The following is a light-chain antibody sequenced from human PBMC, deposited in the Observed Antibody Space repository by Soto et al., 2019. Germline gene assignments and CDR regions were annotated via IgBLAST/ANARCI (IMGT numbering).Light chain of an antibody. Sequence: EIVLTQSPATLSVSPGERATLSCRASQSVSSNLAWYQLNPGQAPRLLISGASTRATDIPARFSGSGSGTNFPLTINSLQSEDFAVYFCQLYNNWPWTFGQGTKVEIE. CDR3: QLYNNWPWT. CDR2: GAS. J-gene: IGKJ1*01. V-gene: IGKV3-15*01. CDR1: QSVSSN.